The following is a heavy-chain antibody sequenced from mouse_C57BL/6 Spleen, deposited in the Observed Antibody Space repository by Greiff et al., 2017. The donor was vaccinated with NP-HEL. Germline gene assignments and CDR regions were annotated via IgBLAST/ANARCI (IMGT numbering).Heavy chain of an antibody. CDR3: ARNLRGAMDY. CDR2: INPNSGST. CDR1: GYTFTSYW. J-gene: IGHJ4*01. V-gene: IGHV1-64*01. Sequence: QVQLQQPGAELVKPGASVKLSCKASGYTFTSYWMHWVKQRPGQGLEWIGMINPNSGSTTYNEKFKSKATLTEDKSSNTAYMQLSSLTSEDSAVYFCARNLRGAMDYWGQGTSVTVSS.